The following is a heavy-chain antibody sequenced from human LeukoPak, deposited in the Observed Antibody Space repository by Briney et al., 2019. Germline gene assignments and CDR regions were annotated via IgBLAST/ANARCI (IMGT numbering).Heavy chain of an antibody. V-gene: IGHV3-30*04. CDR2: ISYDGSNK. Sequence: GGSLRLSCAASGFTFSSYAMHWVRQAPGKGLEWVAVISYDGSNKYYADSVKGRFTISRDNSKNTLYLQMNSLRAEDTAVYYCARDPYRSAFDIWGQGTMVTVSS. J-gene: IGHJ3*02. CDR1: GFTFSSYA. CDR3: ARDPYRSAFDI. D-gene: IGHD1-1*01.